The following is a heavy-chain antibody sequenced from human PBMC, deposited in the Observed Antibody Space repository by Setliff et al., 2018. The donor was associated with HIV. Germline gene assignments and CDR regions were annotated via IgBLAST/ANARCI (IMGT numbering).Heavy chain of an antibody. CDR3: ARQAWHSGRNGYFVDY. Sequence: LSLTCSVSGYSLSNGYYWGWFRQSPGKGLEWIATIYQTGSIYYNPSLQNRVTLLLDMSKNQFSLKLSSATAADTAVYYCARQAWHSGRNGYFVDYWGQGMLVTVSS. V-gene: IGHV4-38-2*02. CDR1: GYSLSNGYY. D-gene: IGHD3-22*01. CDR2: IYQTGSI. J-gene: IGHJ4*02.